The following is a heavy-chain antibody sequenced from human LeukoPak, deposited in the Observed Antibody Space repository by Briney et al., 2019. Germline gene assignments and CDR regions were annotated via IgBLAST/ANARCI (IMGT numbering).Heavy chain of an antibody. D-gene: IGHD2-15*01. V-gene: IGHV4-34*01. Sequence: SETLSLTCAVYGGSFSGYYWSWIRQPPGKGLEWIGEINHSGSTNHNPSLKSRVTISVDTSKNQFSLKLSSVTAADTAVYYCARHVYTHYCSGGSCYSSVFSFDYWGQGTLVTVSS. J-gene: IGHJ4*02. CDR2: INHSGST. CDR1: GGSFSGYY. CDR3: ARHVYTHYCSGGSCYSSVFSFDY.